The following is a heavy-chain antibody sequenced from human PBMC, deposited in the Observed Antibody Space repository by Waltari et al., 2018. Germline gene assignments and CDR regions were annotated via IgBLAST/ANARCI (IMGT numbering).Heavy chain of an antibody. CDR1: GYTFTSYG. D-gene: IGHD3-3*01. CDR2: IDPEDGET. J-gene: IGHJ3*02. Sequence: VQLVQSGAEVKKPGASVKVSCKASGYTFTSYGISWVRQAPGKGLVWMGLIDPEDGETVYAENFQGRVTITADRSTDTVYMELSSVRSEDTAVYYCSTRSFGVVNAFDIWGQGTMVIVSS. CDR3: STRSFGVVNAFDI. V-gene: IGHV1-69-2*01.